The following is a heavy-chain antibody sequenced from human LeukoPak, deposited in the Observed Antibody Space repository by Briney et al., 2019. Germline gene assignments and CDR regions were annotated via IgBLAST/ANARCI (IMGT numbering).Heavy chain of an antibody. CDR2: IIPIFGTA. CDR1: GGTFSSYA. V-gene: IGHV1-69*05. CDR3: ARVEWELQAAFDI. D-gene: IGHD1-26*01. Sequence: SVKVSCKASGGTFSSYAISWVRQAPGQGLEWMGGIIPIFGTANYAQKFQGRVTITTDESTSTAYMELGSLRSEDTAVYYCARVEWELQAAFDIWGQGTMVTVSS. J-gene: IGHJ3*02.